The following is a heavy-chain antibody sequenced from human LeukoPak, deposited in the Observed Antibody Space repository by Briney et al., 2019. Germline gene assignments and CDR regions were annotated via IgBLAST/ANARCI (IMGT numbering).Heavy chain of an antibody. CDR1: GFTFSSYW. CDR2: IKTDGSIT. CDR3: ARESSPEDAFDI. Sequence: SGGSLRLSCAASGFTFSSYWMHWVRQAPGKGPVWVSRIKTDGSITDYADSVKGRFTISRDNAKNTLYLQMNSLRADDTAVYYCARESSPEDAFDIWGQGTLVTVSS. V-gene: IGHV3-74*01. J-gene: IGHJ3*02. D-gene: IGHD1-14*01.